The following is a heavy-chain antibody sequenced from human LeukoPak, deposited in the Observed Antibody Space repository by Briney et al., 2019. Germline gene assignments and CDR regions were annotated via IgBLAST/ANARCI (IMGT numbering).Heavy chain of an antibody. CDR2: IYYSGST. J-gene: IGHJ3*02. Sequence: SETLSLTCTVSGGSISSYYWSWIRQPPGKGLEWIGYIYYSGSTNYNPSLKSRVTISVDTSKNQFSLKLSSVTAADTAVYYCARDHMGATDAFDIWGQGTMVTVSS. CDR3: ARDHMGATDAFDI. CDR1: GGSISSYY. D-gene: IGHD1-26*01. V-gene: IGHV4-59*01.